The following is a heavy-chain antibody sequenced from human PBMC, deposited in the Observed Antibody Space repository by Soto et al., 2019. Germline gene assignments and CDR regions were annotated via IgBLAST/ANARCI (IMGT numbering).Heavy chain of an antibody. CDR2: INPNSGGT. CDR1: GYTFTGYY. V-gene: IGHV1-2*04. Sequence: ASVKVSCKASGYTFTGYYLHWVRQAPGQGLEWRGWINPNSGGTNYAQKFQGWVTRTRDTSISTAYMELSRLRSDDTAVYYCARGGIANIVVVPAASRYYYYGMDVWGQGTTVTVSS. D-gene: IGHD2-2*01. J-gene: IGHJ6*02. CDR3: ARGGIANIVVVPAASRYYYYGMDV.